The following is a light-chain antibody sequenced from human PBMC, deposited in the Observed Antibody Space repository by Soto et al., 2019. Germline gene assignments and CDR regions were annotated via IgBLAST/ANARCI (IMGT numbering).Light chain of an antibody. Sequence: DIQVTQSPSSVSASLGDRVTITCRAGQDIGSWLTWYQHKPGKAPKLLIYKASTLKSGVPSRFSGSGSGTEFTLTISSLQPDDFATYYCQHYNSYSEAFGQGTKVDIK. CDR3: QHYNSYSEA. CDR2: KAS. J-gene: IGKJ1*01. V-gene: IGKV1-5*03. CDR1: QDIGSW.